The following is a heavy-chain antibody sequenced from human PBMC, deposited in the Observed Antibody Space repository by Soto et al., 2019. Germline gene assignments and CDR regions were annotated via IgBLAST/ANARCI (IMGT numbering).Heavy chain of an antibody. CDR3: ETEGASSSRTSDAFDI. CDR2: ISYDGRQT. J-gene: IGHJ3*02. CDR1: GFTFSNYA. D-gene: IGHD3-16*01. Sequence: QVHLVESGGTVVQPGRSLRLSCAASGFTFSNYAMHWVRQAPGKGLEWVAFISYDGRQTHYPDSVKGRFTISRDNSKNXLNLQMHSLSAEDTAIYYCETEGASSSRTSDAFDIWGQGTMVPVSS. V-gene: IGHV3-30*04.